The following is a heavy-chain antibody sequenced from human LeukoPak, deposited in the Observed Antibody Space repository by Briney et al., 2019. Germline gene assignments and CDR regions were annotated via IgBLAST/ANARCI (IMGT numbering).Heavy chain of an antibody. CDR3: ARDRYYFDTSGYYYFDN. V-gene: IGHV3-7*05. J-gene: IGHJ4*02. CDR1: GFTFSTYW. CDR2: IKEDGSEK. D-gene: IGHD3-22*01. Sequence: QSGGSLRLSCAASGFTFSTYWMTWVRQAPGKGLEWVANIKEDGSEKYYVDSVKGRFTISRDNAKNSLYLQMNSLRAEDTAVYYCARDRYYFDTSGYYYFDNWGQGTLVTVSS.